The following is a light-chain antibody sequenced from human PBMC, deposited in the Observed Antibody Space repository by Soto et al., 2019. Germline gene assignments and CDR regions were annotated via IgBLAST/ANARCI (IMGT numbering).Light chain of an antibody. J-gene: IGKJ5*01. CDR3: QQYGYSPIT. CDR1: QSVSSSY. Sequence: EIVLTQSPGTLSLSPGERATLSCRASQSVSSSYLAWYQQKPGQAPRLLIYDASNRATGIPARFSGSGSGTDFTLTISSLEPEDFVVYYCQQYGYSPITFGQGTRLEIK. CDR2: DAS. V-gene: IGKV3-20*01.